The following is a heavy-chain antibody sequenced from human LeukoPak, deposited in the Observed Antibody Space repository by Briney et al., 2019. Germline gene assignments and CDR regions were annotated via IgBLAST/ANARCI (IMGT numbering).Heavy chain of an antibody. D-gene: IGHD3-22*01. CDR1: GYTFTSYY. CDR3: ARADSSAYYSFDQ. CDR2: INPSGGST. J-gene: IGHJ4*02. V-gene: IGHV1-46*01. Sequence: ASVKVSCKASGYTFTSYYMHWVRQAPGQGLEWMGIINPSGGSTSYAQKFQGRVTMTRDMSTSTVYMELSSLRSEDTAVYYCARADSSAYYSFDQWGQGTLVTVSS.